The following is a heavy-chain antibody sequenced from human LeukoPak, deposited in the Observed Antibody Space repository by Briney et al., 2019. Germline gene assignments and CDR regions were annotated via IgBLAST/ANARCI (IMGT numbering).Heavy chain of an antibody. CDR3: ARASYCGSDCSIPPDY. D-gene: IGHD2-21*02. V-gene: IGHV4-59*01. J-gene: IGHJ4*02. Sequence: SETLSLTCTVSGGSLSSYYWSWMRQPPGKGLEWIGYIYYSGSTNYNPSLKSRVTISVDTSKNQFSLKLSSVTAADTAVYYCARASYCGSDCSIPPDYWGQGTLVTVSS. CDR1: GGSLSSYY. CDR2: IYYSGST.